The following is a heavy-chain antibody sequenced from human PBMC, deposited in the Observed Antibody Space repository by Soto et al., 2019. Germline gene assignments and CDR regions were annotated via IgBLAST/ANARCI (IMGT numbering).Heavy chain of an antibody. D-gene: IGHD6-13*01. CDR2: MNPNSGNT. CDR1: GYTFTSYD. V-gene: IGHV1-8*01. CDR3: AGGGYSSSRYYYYYYGMDV. Sequence: QVQLVQSGAEVKKPGASVKVSCKASGYTFTSYDINWVRQATGQGLEWMGWMNPNSGNTGYAQKFQGRVTMTRNTAISTADRERSSLRSEDTAVYYGAGGGYSSSRYYYYYYGMDVWGQGTTVTVSS. J-gene: IGHJ6*02.